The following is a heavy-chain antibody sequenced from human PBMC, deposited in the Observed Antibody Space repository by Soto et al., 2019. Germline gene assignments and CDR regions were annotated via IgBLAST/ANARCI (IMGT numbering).Heavy chain of an antibody. V-gene: IGHV3-23*01. Sequence: GGSLRLSCAASGFTFSSYAMSWVRQAPGKGLEWVSAISGSGGSTYYADSVKGRFTISRDNSKNTLYLQMNSLRAEDTAVYYCAKALKDYYDSSGYRYNRMDVWGQGTTVTVSS. J-gene: IGHJ6*02. CDR1: GFTFSSYA. CDR2: ISGSGGST. CDR3: AKALKDYYDSSGYRYNRMDV. D-gene: IGHD3-22*01.